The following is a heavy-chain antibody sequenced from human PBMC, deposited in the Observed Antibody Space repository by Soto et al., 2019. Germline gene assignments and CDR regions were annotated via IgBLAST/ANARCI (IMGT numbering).Heavy chain of an antibody. J-gene: IGHJ4*02. D-gene: IGHD2-21*02. CDR3: ARGGDPGY. V-gene: IGHV3-74*01. Sequence: EVQLVESGGGLVQPGGSLRLSCVASGFTFNYYWMHWVRQATGKGLMWVSRLQTDGSNPDYADSVKGRFTISRDNAKNTLCLQMNNLRAEDTAVYYFARGGDPGYWGQGTLVTVSS. CDR2: LQTDGSNP. CDR1: GFTFNYYW.